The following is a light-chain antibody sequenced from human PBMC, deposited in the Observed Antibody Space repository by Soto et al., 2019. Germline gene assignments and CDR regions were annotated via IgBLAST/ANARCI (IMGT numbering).Light chain of an antibody. Sequence: ETVLTQSPGTLSLSPGERATLSCRASSSVTSSYLAWYQQKTGQAPRLLIYGASNRAIGIPDRFSGSGSGTDFTLTISRLEPEDFVVYYCQQYGNSRTFRLGTKVEIK. CDR2: GAS. CDR1: SSVTSSY. V-gene: IGKV3-20*01. CDR3: QQYGNSRT. J-gene: IGKJ1*01.